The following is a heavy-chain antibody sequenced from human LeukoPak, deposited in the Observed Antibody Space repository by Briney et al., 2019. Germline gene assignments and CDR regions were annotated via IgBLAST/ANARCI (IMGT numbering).Heavy chain of an antibody. CDR2: ISGSGDST. J-gene: IGHJ3*02. CDR3: AKMGPEAYSGGYGHAFDI. Sequence: PGGSLRLSCTASGLTFSSYAMSWVRQAPGKGLEWVSAISGSGDSTYYADSVKGRFTISRDNSKNTLYLQMNSLRAEDTAVYYCAKMGPEAYSGGYGHAFDIWGQGTMVTVSS. V-gene: IGHV3-23*01. CDR1: GLTFSSYA. D-gene: IGHD1-26*01.